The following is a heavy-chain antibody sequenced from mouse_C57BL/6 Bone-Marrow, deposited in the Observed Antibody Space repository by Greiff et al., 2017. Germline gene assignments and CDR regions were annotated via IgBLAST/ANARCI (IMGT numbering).Heavy chain of an antibody. CDR2: IWGGGST. Sequence: VKLVDSGPGLVAPSQSLSITCTVSGFSLTSYGVDWVRQPPGKGLEWLGVIWGGGSTNYNSALMSRLSISNDNSKSQVFLKMNSRQTDDTAMYYCAKHRGNDWFAYWGQGPLVTVSA. CDR3: AKHRGNDWFAY. J-gene: IGHJ3*01. V-gene: IGHV2-9*01. CDR1: GFSLTSYG. D-gene: IGHD2-1*01.